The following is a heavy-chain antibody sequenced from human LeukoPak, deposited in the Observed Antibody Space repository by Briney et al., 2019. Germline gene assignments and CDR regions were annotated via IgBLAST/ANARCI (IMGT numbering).Heavy chain of an antibody. Sequence: PSETLSLTCSVSGASVSNHYCTWIRQPPGKRLGWIGYAYYSGSTNYNASLKSRVTISVDTSKNQFSLRLNSVTAADTAVYYCAISYGGYVLDSWGQGTLVSVSS. CDR3: AISYGGYVLDS. J-gene: IGHJ4*02. CDR2: AYYSGST. D-gene: IGHD5-12*01. V-gene: IGHV4-59*02. CDR1: GASVSNHY.